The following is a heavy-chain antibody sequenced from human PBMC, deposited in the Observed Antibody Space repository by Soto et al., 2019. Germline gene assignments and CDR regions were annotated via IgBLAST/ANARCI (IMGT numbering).Heavy chain of an antibody. CDR2: ISSDYNYI. D-gene: IGHD2-8*02. J-gene: IGHJ4*02. V-gene: IGHV3-21*06. Sequence: EVQLVESGGGLVKPGGSLRLSCAASGFAFTSYSMNWIRQAPGKGLEWVSSISSDYNYIYYADSVKGRFTISRDNAKDSVWLQMNSLKTEDTAVYYCARGRTCTGRTCYGGGDYWGQGTLVAVSS. CDR1: GFAFTSYS. CDR3: ARGRTCTGRTCYGGGDY.